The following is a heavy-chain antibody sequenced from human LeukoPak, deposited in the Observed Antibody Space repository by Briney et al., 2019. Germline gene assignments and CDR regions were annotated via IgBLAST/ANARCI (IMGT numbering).Heavy chain of an antibody. Sequence: SGTLSLTCTVSGGSISSSSYYWGWIRQPPGKGLEWIGSIYYSGSTYYNPSLKSRVTISVDTSKNQFSLKLSSVTAADTAVYYCARHGSRTTRIDYWGQGTLVTVSS. CDR2: IYYSGST. CDR1: GGSISSSSYY. CDR3: ARHGSRTTRIDY. V-gene: IGHV4-39*01. D-gene: IGHD1-1*01. J-gene: IGHJ4*02.